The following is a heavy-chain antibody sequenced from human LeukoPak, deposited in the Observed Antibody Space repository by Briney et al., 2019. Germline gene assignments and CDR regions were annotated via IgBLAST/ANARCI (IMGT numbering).Heavy chain of an antibody. CDR1: GFTFSSYG. Sequence: PGGSLRLSCAASGFTFSSYGMHWVRQAPGKGLEWVSSITSSNNYIYYADSMKGRFTISRDNAKNSLYLQMNSLRAEDTAVYYCVTTWGAHYWYFDLWGRGALVTVPS. CDR2: ITSSNNYI. V-gene: IGHV3-21*01. D-gene: IGHD1-26*01. CDR3: VTTWGAHYWYFDL. J-gene: IGHJ2*01.